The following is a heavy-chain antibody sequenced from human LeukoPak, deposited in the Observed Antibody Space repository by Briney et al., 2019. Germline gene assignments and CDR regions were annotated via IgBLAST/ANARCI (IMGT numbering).Heavy chain of an antibody. CDR3: ARVTILGYMDV. V-gene: IGHV4-4*07. J-gene: IGHJ6*03. D-gene: IGHD3-9*01. CDR1: GGSISSYY. CDR2: IYHSGST. Sequence: PSETLSLTCTVSGGSISSYYWSWIRQPAGKGLEWIGSIYHSGSTYYNPSLKSRVTISVDTSKNQFSLKLSSVTAADTAVYYCARVTILGYMDVWGKGTSVTVSS.